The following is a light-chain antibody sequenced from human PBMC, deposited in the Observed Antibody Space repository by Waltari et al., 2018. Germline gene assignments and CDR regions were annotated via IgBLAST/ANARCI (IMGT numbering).Light chain of an antibody. CDR1: QSVSSSY. Sequence: EIVLTQSPGTLSLSPGERATLSCRASQSVSSSYLAWYQQKPGQAPRVLIHGASNRATDIPDRFSGSGSGTDFTLTISRLEPEDFAVYYCQQYGSSQWTFGQGTKVEIK. CDR2: GAS. J-gene: IGKJ1*01. V-gene: IGKV3-20*01. CDR3: QQYGSSQWT.